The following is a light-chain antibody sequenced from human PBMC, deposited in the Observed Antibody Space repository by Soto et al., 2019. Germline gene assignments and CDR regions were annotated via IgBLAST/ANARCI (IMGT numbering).Light chain of an antibody. CDR1: QSVGGN. CDR3: QQYNKWPPWT. Sequence: EIVMTQSPATLSVSPGERATLSCRASQSVGGNLAWYQQKPGQPPRLLIYAASSRPTGIPARFSGSGSGTEFTLNISSLQSEDFAGYYCQQYNKWPPWTFGQGTKVEIK. CDR2: AAS. V-gene: IGKV3-15*01. J-gene: IGKJ1*01.